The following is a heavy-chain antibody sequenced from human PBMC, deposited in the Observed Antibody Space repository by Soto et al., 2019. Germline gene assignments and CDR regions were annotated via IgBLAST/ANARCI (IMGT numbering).Heavy chain of an antibody. V-gene: IGHV3-30*03. D-gene: IGHD3-10*01. J-gene: IGHJ4*02. Sequence: QVQLVESGGGVVQPGTSLRLSCVASGFPFTTYGMHWVREGPGKGLEWVAVISFDGSNKYYADSVKGRFTISRDNSKNTLFLQMNSLRLEDTALYYCVGGQYYFDYRGQGTLVTVSS. CDR2: ISFDGSNK. CDR1: GFPFTTYG. CDR3: VGGQYYFDY.